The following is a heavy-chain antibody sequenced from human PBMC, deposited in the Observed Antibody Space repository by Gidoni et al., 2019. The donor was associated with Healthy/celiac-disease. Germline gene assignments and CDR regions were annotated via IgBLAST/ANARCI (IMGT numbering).Heavy chain of an antibody. Sequence: QVQLQESGPGLVKPSETLSLTCTVSGGSISSYYWSWIRQPPGKGLEWIGYIYYSGSTNYNPSPKSRVTISVDPPKNQFSLKLSSVTAADTAVYYCARTPTYCSGGSCYTGSFDYWGQGTLVTVSA. CDR1: GGSISSYY. CDR2: IYYSGST. CDR3: ARTPTYCSGGSCYTGSFDY. V-gene: IGHV4-59*08. J-gene: IGHJ4*02. D-gene: IGHD2-15*01.